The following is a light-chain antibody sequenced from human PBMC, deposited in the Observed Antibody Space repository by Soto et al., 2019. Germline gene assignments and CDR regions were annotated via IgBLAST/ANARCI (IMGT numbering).Light chain of an antibody. Sequence: DIQMTQSPSTLSASVGDRVTITCRASQSISSWLAWYQQKQGKAPKLLIYDASSLESGVPSRFSGSGSGTEFTLTISSLQPDDFATYYCQLSKTFGQGTKVDI. CDR2: DAS. V-gene: IGKV1-5*01. J-gene: IGKJ1*01. CDR1: QSISSW. CDR3: QLSKT.